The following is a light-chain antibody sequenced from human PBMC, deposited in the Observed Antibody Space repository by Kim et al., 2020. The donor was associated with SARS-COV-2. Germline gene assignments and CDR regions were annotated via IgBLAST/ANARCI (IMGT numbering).Light chain of an antibody. CDR3: QQYNNWHWT. V-gene: IGKV3-15*01. CDR1: QSVSNN. J-gene: IGKJ1*01. Sequence: VHPGERAPPVCMGQQSVSNNFTLLPQKPGQAPRLLIYGATTRATGIPARFSGRGSGTEFTLTIRSLQSEDFAVYYCQQYNNWHWTFGQGTKVEIK. CDR2: GAT.